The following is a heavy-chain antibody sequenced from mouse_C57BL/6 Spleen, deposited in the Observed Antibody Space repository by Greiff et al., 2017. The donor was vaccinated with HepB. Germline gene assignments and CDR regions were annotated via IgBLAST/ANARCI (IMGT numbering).Heavy chain of an antibody. J-gene: IGHJ1*03. V-gene: IGHV2-3*01. Sequence: QVQLKQSGPGLVAPSQSLSITCTVSGFSLTSYGVSWVRQPPGKGLEWLGVIWGDGSTNYHSALISRLSISKDNSKSQVFLKLNSRQTDDTATYYCAKPGYYDYEDWYFDVWGTGTTVTVSS. D-gene: IGHD2-4*01. CDR1: GFSLTSYG. CDR3: AKPGYYDYEDWYFDV. CDR2: IWGDGST.